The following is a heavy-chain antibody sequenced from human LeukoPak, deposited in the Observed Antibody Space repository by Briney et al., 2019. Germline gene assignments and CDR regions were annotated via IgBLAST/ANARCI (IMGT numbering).Heavy chain of an antibody. J-gene: IGHJ4*02. CDR1: RYTFTGYY. D-gene: IGHD2-2*01. V-gene: IGHV1-2*02. CDR3: ARGPSDGVYQLPKTEGGY. CDR2: INPNSGGT. Sequence: GASVKVSCKASRYTFTGYYMHWVRQAPGQGLEWMGWINPNSGGTNYAQKFQGRVTMTRDTSISTAYMELSRLRSDDTAVYYCARGPSDGVYQLPKTEGGYWGQGTLVTVSS.